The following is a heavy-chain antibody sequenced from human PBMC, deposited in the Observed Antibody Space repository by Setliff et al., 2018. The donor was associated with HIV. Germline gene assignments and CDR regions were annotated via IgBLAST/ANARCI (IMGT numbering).Heavy chain of an antibody. D-gene: IGHD5-12*01. CDR2: IYTSGGT. Sequence: SETLSLTCTVSGGSISSGSYYWSWIRQPAGKGLEWIGRIYTSGGTNYNPSLKSRVTISRYNAKNSVFLQMSSLRVDDAGVYYCARGGGYEYGRYSYYGMDVWGRGTTVTVSS. V-gene: IGHV4-61*02. CDR3: ARGGGYEYGRYSYYGMDV. CDR1: GGSISSGSYY. J-gene: IGHJ6*02.